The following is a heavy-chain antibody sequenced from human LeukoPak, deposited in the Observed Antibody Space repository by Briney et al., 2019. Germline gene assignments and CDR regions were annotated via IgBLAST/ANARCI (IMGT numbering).Heavy chain of an antibody. V-gene: IGHV4-31*03. CDR3: ARAVGVPAAFDY. CDR2: IYYSGST. J-gene: IGHJ4*02. D-gene: IGHD2-2*01. CDR1: GGSISSGGYY. Sequence: SETLSLTCTVSGGSISSGGYYWSWIRQHPGKGLEWIGYIYYSGSTCYNPSLKSRVTISVDTSKNQFSLKLSSVTAADTAVYYCARAVGVPAAFDYWGQGTLVTVSS.